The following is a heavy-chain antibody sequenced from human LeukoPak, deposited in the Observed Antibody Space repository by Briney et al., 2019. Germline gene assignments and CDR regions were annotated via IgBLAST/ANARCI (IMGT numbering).Heavy chain of an antibody. J-gene: IGHJ4*02. V-gene: IGHV3-23*01. Sequence: PGGSLRLSCVASGFTFSSHGMNWVRQAPGKGLEWVSGIIPSGHTTYYADSVRGRFTIPRDNSRNTVYLQMNSLRAEDTAVYYCAKDDRWLQFCCWGQGTLVTVSA. CDR3: AKDDRWLQFCC. CDR1: GFTFSSHG. CDR2: IIPSGHTT. D-gene: IGHD5-24*01.